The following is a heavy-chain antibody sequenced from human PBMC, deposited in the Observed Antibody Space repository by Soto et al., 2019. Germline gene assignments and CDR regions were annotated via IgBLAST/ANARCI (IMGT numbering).Heavy chain of an antibody. CDR3: AREFRGVYDFWSGYSRYYYYMDV. CDR2: ISGSGGST. V-gene: IGHV3-23*01. Sequence: PGGSLRLSCAASGFTFSSYAMSWVRQAPGKGLEWVSAISGSGGSTYYADSVKGRFTISRDNAKNSLYLQMNSLRAEDTAVYYCAREFRGVYDFWSGYSRYYYYMDVWGKGTTVTVSS. J-gene: IGHJ6*03. D-gene: IGHD3-3*01. CDR1: GFTFSSYA.